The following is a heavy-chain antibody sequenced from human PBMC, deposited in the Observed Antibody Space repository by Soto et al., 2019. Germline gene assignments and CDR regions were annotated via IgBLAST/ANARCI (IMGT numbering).Heavy chain of an antibody. Sequence: SETLSLTCTVSGASMNNYYGSWVRQPPGKGLEWIGYMYYSGGSNSNPSLKGRVTISVDTSKNQISLKLTSVTAADTAVYYCVRSGHSFGGVMWGQGTLVTVSS. CDR1: GASMNNYY. V-gene: IGHV4-59*01. J-gene: IGHJ4*02. CDR2: MYYSGGS. CDR3: VRSGHSFGGVM. D-gene: IGHD3-16*01.